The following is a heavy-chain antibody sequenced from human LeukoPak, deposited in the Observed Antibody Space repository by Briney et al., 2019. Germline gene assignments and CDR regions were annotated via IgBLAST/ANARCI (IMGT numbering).Heavy chain of an antibody. Sequence: ASVKVSCRASGYTFTGYYMHWVRQAPGQGLEWMGRINPNSGGTNYAQKFQGRVTMTRDTSISTAYMELSRLRSDDTAVYYCASGQGLGEPADYWGQGTLVTVSS. D-gene: IGHD6-19*01. CDR1: GYTFTGYY. J-gene: IGHJ4*02. CDR3: ASGQGLGEPADY. CDR2: INPNSGGT. V-gene: IGHV1-2*06.